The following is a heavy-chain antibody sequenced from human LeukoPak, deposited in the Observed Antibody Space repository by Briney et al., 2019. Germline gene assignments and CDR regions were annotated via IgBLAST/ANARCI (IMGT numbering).Heavy chain of an antibody. CDR2: ISSSSSYI. CDR3: ARDLYCGGDCYAYYFDY. Sequence: PGGSLRLSCAGSGFTFSRYNMNWVRQAPGKGLEWVSSISSSSSYIYYADSVKGRFTISRDNAKNSLYLQMNSLRAEDTAVYYCARDLYCGGDCYAYYFDYWGQGTLVTVSS. CDR1: GFTFSRYN. D-gene: IGHD2-21*02. V-gene: IGHV3-21*01. J-gene: IGHJ4*02.